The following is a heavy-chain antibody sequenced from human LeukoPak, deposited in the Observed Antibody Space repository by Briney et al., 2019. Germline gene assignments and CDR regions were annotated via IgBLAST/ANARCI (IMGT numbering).Heavy chain of an antibody. CDR2: IYYSGST. J-gene: IGHJ5*02. CDR3: ARDRSARAGLFDP. CDR1: GGSISSYY. Sequence: PSETLSLTCTVSGGSISSYYWSWIRQPPGKGLEWIGYIYYSGSTYYNPSLKSRVTISVDTSKNQFSLKLSSVTAADTAVYYCARDRSARAGLFDPWGQGTLVTVSS. V-gene: IGHV4-59*12. D-gene: IGHD6-6*01.